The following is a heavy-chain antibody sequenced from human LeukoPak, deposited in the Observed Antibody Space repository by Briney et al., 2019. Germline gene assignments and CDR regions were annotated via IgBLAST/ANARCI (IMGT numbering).Heavy chain of an antibody. CDR1: GFTFSNCA. V-gene: IGHV3-23*01. CDR3: AKGFKTYGELSFDG. D-gene: IGHD4-17*01. Sequence: GGSLRLTCAASGFTFSNCAMSWVRQPPGKGLELVSTVSGSASNTYYADSVKGRCTISRDNSKNTLYLQMNSLRAADTAVYYCAKGFKTYGELSFDGWGQGTLVAVSS. CDR2: VSGSASNT. J-gene: IGHJ4*02.